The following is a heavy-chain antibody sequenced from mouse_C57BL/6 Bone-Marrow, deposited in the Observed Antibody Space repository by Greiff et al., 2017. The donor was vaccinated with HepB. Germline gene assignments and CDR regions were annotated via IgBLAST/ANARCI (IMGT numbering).Heavy chain of an antibody. J-gene: IGHJ1*03. V-gene: IGHV1-39*01. D-gene: IGHD2-4*01. Sequence: VQLKQSGPELVKPGASVKISCKASGYSFTDYNMNWVKQSNGKSLEWIGVINPNYGTTSYNQKFKGKATLTVDQSSSTAYMQLNGLTSEDSAVYYCARAVPIYYDYDVDWYFDVWGTGTTVTVSS. CDR2: INPNYGTT. CDR1: GYSFTDYN. CDR3: ARAVPIYYDYDVDWYFDV.